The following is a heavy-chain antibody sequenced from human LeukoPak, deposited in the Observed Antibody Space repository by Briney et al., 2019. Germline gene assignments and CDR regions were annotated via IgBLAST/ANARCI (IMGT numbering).Heavy chain of an antibody. CDR3: ARIISSEDYYYYMDV. Sequence: GGSLRLSCAASGFTFSSYGMHWVRQAPGKGLEWVAFIRYDGSNKYYADSVKGRFTISRDNSKNSLYLQMNSLRAEDTALYYCARIISSEDYYYYMDVWGKGTTVTVSS. CDR1: GFTFSSYG. V-gene: IGHV3-30*02. D-gene: IGHD3-10*01. CDR2: IRYDGSNK. J-gene: IGHJ6*03.